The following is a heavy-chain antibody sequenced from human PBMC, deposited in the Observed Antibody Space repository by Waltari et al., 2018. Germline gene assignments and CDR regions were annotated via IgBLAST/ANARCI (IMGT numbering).Heavy chain of an antibody. CDR1: GYTLTELS. CDR3: ARALSIRGVIISGY. Sequence: QVQLVQSGAEVKKPGASVKVSCKVSGYTLTELSMHWVRQAPGKGLEWMGWINPNSGGTNYAQKFQGRVTMTRDTSISTAYMELSRLRSDDTAVYYCARALSIRGVIISGYWGQGTLVTVSS. D-gene: IGHD3-10*01. CDR2: INPNSGGT. J-gene: IGHJ4*02. V-gene: IGHV1-2*02.